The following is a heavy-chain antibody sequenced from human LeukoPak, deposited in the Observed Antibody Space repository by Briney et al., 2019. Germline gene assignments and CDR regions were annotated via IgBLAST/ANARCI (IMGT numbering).Heavy chain of an antibody. CDR2: IYYSGST. CDR1: GGSISSYY. V-gene: IGHV4-59*01. J-gene: IGHJ3*02. Sequence: SETLSLTCTVSGGSISSYYWSWIRQPPGKGLEWIGYIYYSGSTNYNPSLKSRVTISVDTSKNQFSLKLSSVTAADTAVYYCARNLNLYSSGWYGFHDAFDIWGQGTMVTVSS. CDR3: ARNLNLYSSGWYGFHDAFDI. D-gene: IGHD6-19*01.